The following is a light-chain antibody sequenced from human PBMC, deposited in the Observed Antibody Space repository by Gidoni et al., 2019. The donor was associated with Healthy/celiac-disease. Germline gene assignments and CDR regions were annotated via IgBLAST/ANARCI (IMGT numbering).Light chain of an antibody. CDR2: CAS. CDR3: QQYGSSPRT. CDR1: QSVSSSY. V-gene: IGKV3-20*01. Sequence: EIVLTQSPGTLSVSPGERATLSCRASQSVSSSYLAWHQQKPGQAPRLLIYCASSRATGIPDRFRGSGSGTAFTLTISRLEPEDFAVYYCQQYGSSPRTFGQXTKVEIK. J-gene: IGKJ1*01.